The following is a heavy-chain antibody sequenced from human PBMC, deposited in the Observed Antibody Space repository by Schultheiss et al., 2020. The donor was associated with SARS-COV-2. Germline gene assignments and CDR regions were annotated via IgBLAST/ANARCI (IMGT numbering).Heavy chain of an antibody. V-gene: IGHV3-74*01. CDR3: ARGVYGDYFDY. J-gene: IGHJ4*02. CDR2: INSDGSST. CDR1: GFTVSSNY. Sequence: GSLRLSCAASGFTVSSNYMSWVRQAPGKGLVWVSRINSDGSSTSYADSVKGRFTMSRDNAKNTLYLQMNSLRAEDTAVYYCARGVYGDYFDYWGQGTLVTVSS. D-gene: IGHD4-17*01.